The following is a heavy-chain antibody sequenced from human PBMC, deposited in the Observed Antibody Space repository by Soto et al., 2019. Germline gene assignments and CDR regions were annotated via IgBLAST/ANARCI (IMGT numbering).Heavy chain of an antibody. CDR1: GNSISSSNG. Sequence: QVDLQESGPGLVKPSETLSLTCTVSGNSISSSNGWSWVRQPPGKGLERIGETYHSGTTKSTPFLHSRVTISLDFANSQFSLEPKSVTAAATALYYCAREGSGRPVSVWGQGALVIVSS. D-gene: IGHD3-10*01. CDR2: TYHSGTT. J-gene: IGHJ4*02. CDR3: AREGSGRPVSV. V-gene: IGHV4-4*02.